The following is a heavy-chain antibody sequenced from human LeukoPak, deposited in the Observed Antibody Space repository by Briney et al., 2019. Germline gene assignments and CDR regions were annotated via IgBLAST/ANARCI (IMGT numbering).Heavy chain of an antibody. CDR3: ARSHTWNSRIGVAYFDY. Sequence: SQTLSLACAISGDSVSSNSAAWNWIRQSPSRGLEWLGRTYYRSKWYNDYAVSVKSRITINPDTSKNQFSLQLNSVTPEDTAVYYCARSHTWNSRIGVAYFDYGAREPWSPSPQ. CDR2: TYYRSKWYN. CDR1: GDSVSSNSAA. D-gene: IGHD1-7*01. J-gene: IGHJ4*02. V-gene: IGHV6-1*01.